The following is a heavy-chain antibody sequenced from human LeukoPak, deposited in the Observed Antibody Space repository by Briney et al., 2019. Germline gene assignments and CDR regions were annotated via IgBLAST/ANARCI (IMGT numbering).Heavy chain of an antibody. J-gene: IGHJ4*02. V-gene: IGHV3-21*01. D-gene: IGHD2-2*02. CDR1: RFTFSSYS. CDR2: ISSSSSYI. CDR3: ARSVRCSSTSCYTGILGY. Sequence: GGSLRLSCAASRFTFSSYSMNWVRQAPGKGLEWVSSISSSSSYIYYADSVKGRFTISRDNAKNSLYLQMNSLRAEDTAVYYCARSVRCSSTSCYTGILGYWGQGTLVTVSS.